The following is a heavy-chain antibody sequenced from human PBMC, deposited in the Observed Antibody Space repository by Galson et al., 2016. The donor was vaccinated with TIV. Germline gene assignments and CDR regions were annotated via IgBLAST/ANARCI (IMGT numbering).Heavy chain of an antibody. CDR1: GFTFGSYA. CDR3: VREVACGGACYYFDY. J-gene: IGHJ4*02. Sequence: SLRLSCAGTGFTFGSYAMSWVRQGPGKGLEWVSSINWNGGATSYADSVKGRFTISRDNAKNFLYLQMNSLRAEDTAFYYCVREVACGGACYYFDYWGQGNLVTVSS. CDR2: INWNGGAT. V-gene: IGHV3-20*04. D-gene: IGHD2-21*02.